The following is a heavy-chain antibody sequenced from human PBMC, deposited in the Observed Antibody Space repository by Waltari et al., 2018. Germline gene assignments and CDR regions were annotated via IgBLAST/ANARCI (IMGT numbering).Heavy chain of an antibody. CDR1: GYSISSGYY. Sequence: QVQLQESGPGLVKPSETLSLTCAVSGYSISSGYYWGWIRQPPGKGLEWIGSIYHSGSTYYNPSLKSRVTLAVDTSKNQFSLKLSSVTAADTAVYYCARLATVTHNWFDPWGQGTLVTVSS. D-gene: IGHD4-17*01. V-gene: IGHV4-38-2*01. J-gene: IGHJ5*02. CDR2: IYHSGST. CDR3: ARLATVTHNWFDP.